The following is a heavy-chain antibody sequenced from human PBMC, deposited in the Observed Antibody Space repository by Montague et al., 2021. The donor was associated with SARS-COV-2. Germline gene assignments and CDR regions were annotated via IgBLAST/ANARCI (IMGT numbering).Heavy chain of an antibody. Sequence: SLRLSCAASGFTFDDYAMHWVRQAPGKGLEWVSLINGDGLTTLVTDSMEGRFIISRDNSKNSLYLQMKSLRTEDTALYFCVKDMSEFDDLNAFDVWGQGTQVTVSS. CDR1: GFTFDDYA. V-gene: IGHV3-43*02. J-gene: IGHJ3*01. CDR3: VKDMSEFDDLNAFDV. D-gene: IGHD3-10*01. CDR2: INGDGLTT.